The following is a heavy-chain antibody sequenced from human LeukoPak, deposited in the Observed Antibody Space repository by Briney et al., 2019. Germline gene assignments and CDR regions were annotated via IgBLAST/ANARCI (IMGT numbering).Heavy chain of an antibody. CDR3: ARDRKSWANYYGMDV. Sequence: PGGSLRLSCAASGFTFSSYEMNWVRQAPGKGLEWVSYISSSGSTIYYADSVKGRFTISRDNAKNSLYLQMNSLRAEDTAVYYCARDRKSWANYYGMDVWGQGTTVIVSS. J-gene: IGHJ6*02. D-gene: IGHD6-13*01. CDR2: ISSSGSTI. V-gene: IGHV3-48*03. CDR1: GFTFSSYE.